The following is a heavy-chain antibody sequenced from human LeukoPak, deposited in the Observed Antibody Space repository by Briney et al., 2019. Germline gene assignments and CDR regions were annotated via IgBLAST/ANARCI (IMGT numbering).Heavy chain of an antibody. CDR1: GFTFSSYW. CDR3: AKMRCGGDCYSVLYY. Sequence: GGSLRLSCAASGFTFSSYWMSWVRQAPGKGLEWVANIKQDGSEKYYVDSVKGRFTISRDNAKNSLYLQMNSLRAEDTAMYYCAKMRCGGDCYSVLYYWGQGTLVTVSS. J-gene: IGHJ4*02. CDR2: IKQDGSEK. D-gene: IGHD2-21*02. V-gene: IGHV3-7*03.